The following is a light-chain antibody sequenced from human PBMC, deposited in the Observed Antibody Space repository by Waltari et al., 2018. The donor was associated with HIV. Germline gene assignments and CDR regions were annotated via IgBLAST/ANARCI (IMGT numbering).Light chain of an antibody. J-gene: IGLJ1*01. V-gene: IGLV2-14*01. CDR2: EVS. CDR3: SSYTSSSTLV. Sequence: QSALTQPASVSGSPGQSITSSCTGTTRDVGAYKYVSWYQQHPGNAPKLMIYEVSNRPSGVSNRFSGSKSGNTASLTISGLQAEDEADYFCSSYTSSSTLVFGSGTKVTVL. CDR1: TRDVGAYKY.